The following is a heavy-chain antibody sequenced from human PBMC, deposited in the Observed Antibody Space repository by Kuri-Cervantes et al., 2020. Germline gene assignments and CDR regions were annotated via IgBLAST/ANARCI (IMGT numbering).Heavy chain of an antibody. CDR3: AAPTTPLGFVGDY. D-gene: IGHD4-11*01. CDR1: GGSISGSIYY. V-gene: IGHV4-39*01. Sequence: SETLSLTCAVSGGSISGSIYYWSWIRQSPGKGLEWIGTIFYGGNSYYNPSLESRVTISVDTSKNQFSLKLASVTAADTAVYYCAAPTTPLGFVGDYWGQGTLDTVSS. CDR2: IFYGGNS. J-gene: IGHJ4*02.